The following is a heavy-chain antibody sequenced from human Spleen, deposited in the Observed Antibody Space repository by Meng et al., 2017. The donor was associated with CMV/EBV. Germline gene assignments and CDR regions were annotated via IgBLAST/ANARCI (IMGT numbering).Heavy chain of an antibody. D-gene: IGHD4-11*01. V-gene: IGHV4-39*07. CDR2: IYYSGST. J-gene: IGHJ5*02. CDR1: GGSISSSAYY. CDR3: VREAARRVQYDP. Sequence: SETLSLTCTVSGGSISSSAYYWGWIRQPPGKELEWIGSIYYSGSTYYNPSLKSRVTILVDTSKIKFSLKLSSVTAADTAVYYCVREAARRVQYDPCGQGTLVTVSS.